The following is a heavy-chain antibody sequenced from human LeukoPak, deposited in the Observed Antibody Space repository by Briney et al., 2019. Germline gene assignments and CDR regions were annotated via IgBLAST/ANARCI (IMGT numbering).Heavy chain of an antibody. CDR3: ARGGYDFWSGYYP. CDR1: GGSISSGDYY. CDR2: IYYSGST. V-gene: IGHV4-30-4*01. D-gene: IGHD3-3*01. J-gene: IGHJ5*02. Sequence: SETLSLTCTVSGGSISSGDYYWSWIRQPPGKGLEWIGYIYYSGSTYYNPSLESRVTISVDTSKNQFSLKLSSVTAADTAVYYCARGGYDFWSGYYPWGQGTLVTVSS.